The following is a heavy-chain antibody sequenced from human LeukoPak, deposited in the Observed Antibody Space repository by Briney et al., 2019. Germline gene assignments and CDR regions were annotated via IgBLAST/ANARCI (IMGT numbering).Heavy chain of an antibody. V-gene: IGHV4-34*01. Sequence: PSETLSLTCAVYGGSFSGYYWSWIRQPPGKGLEWIGEINHSGSTNYNPSLKSRVTISVDTSKNQFSLKLSSVTAADTAVYYCARGLLYGFWSGYPTTYYFDYWGQGTLVTVSS. CDR2: INHSGST. J-gene: IGHJ4*02. CDR1: GGSFSGYY. D-gene: IGHD3-3*01. CDR3: ARGLLYGFWSGYPTTYYFDY.